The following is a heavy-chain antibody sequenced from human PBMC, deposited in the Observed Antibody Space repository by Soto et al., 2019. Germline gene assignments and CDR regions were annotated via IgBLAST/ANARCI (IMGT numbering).Heavy chain of an antibody. CDR3: AHSPPTVNPRPDYYFDY. CDR1: GFSLSTSGVG. V-gene: IGHV2-5*02. J-gene: IGHJ4*02. CDR2: IYWDDDK. Sequence: QITLKESGPTLVKPTQTLTLTCTFSGFSLSTSGVGVGWIRQPPGKALEWLALIYWDDDKRYSPSLKSRLTITKDTSKNQVVLTMTNMDPVDTATYYCAHSPPTVNPRPDYYFDYWGQGTLVTVSS. D-gene: IGHD4-4*01.